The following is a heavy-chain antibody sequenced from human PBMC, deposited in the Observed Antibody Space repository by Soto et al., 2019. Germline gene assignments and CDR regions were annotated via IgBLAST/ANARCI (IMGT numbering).Heavy chain of an antibody. CDR2: IKQDGSEK. CDR1: GFTFSSYW. J-gene: IGHJ1*01. V-gene: IGHV3-7*01. Sequence: EVQLVESGGGLVQPGGSLRLSCAASGFTFSSYWMSWVRQAPGKGLEWVANIKQDGSEKYYVDSVKGRFTISRDNAKNSLYLQMNSLRAEDTAVYYCARDDLYSSSWYSGYFQHWGQGTLVTVSS. D-gene: IGHD6-13*01. CDR3: ARDDLYSSSWYSGYFQH.